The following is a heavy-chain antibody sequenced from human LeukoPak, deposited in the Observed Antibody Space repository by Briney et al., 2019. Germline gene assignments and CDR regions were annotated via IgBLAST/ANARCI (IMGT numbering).Heavy chain of an antibody. V-gene: IGHV3-7*01. D-gene: IGHD1-1*01. CDR1: GFTFSESW. Sequence: GSLRLSCAASGFTFSESWMTWVRQVPGQGLEWVAHINHEGGGIQYVDSVKGRFTISRDNAKGSVYLQMNSLRAEDTAIYHCATYINWVAGDVWGQGTTVIVSS. CDR3: ATYINWVAGDV. J-gene: IGHJ6*02. CDR2: INHEGGGI.